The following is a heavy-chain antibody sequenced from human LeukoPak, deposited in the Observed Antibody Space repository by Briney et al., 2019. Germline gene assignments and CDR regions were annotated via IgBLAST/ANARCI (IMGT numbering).Heavy chain of an antibody. CDR1: GFTFTTSW. V-gene: IGHV3-74*01. CDR3: ARNSGTNFDY. D-gene: IGHD1-1*01. J-gene: IGHJ4*02. Sequence: GGSLRLSCATSGFTFTTSWMHWVRQAPGKGLVWVSRINGDGSSTNYADSVKGRFTISRDNAENTLYLQMNSLRAEDTAVYHCARNSGTNFDYWGQGTLVTVSS. CDR2: INGDGSST.